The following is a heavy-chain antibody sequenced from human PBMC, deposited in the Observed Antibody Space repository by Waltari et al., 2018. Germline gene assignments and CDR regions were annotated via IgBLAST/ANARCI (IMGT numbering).Heavy chain of an antibody. CDR3: ATARVERRRGSWFDP. D-gene: IGHD3-16*01. CDR2: LTSLRENT. CDR1: GSTFTNDD. J-gene: IGHJ5*02. V-gene: IGHV1-8*01. Sequence: QVQLVQSGAEVKEPGASVRVSCKSYGSTFTNDDINWVRQANGQGIEWMGWLTSLRENTGSAQKFQVRVIMTRDTSVTTAYMELSSLRFDDTAIYYCATARVERRRGSWFDPWGQGTLVTVSS.